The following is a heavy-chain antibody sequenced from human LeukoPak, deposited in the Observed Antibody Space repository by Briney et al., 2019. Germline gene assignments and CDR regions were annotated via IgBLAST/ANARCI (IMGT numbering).Heavy chain of an antibody. V-gene: IGHV4-30-2*01. CDR2: IYHSGST. CDR3: ARGWMVRGVIFFDY. J-gene: IGHJ4*02. Sequence: SQTLSLTCAVSGGSISSGGYSWSWIRQPPGKGLEWIGYIYHSGSTYYNPSLKSRVTISVDRSKNQFSLKLSSVTAADTAVYYCARGWMVRGVIFFDYWGQGTLVTVSS. CDR1: GGSISSGGYS. D-gene: IGHD3-10*01.